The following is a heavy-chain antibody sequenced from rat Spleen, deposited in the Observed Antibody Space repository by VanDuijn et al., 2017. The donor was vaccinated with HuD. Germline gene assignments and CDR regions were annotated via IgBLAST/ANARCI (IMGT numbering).Heavy chain of an antibody. J-gene: IGHJ3*01. Sequence: QVQLKETGPDLVQLTQTLSITCTVSGFSLTTFNIHWVRQPPGKGLEWMGGIWGDGSTDYNSALKSRLTISRDTSKSQVFLKMNSLQTDDTAIYFCARSYGGYTQHWFAYWGQGTLITVSS. CDR3: ARSYGGYTQHWFAY. CDR1: GFSLTTFN. CDR2: IWGDGST. D-gene: IGHD1-11*01. V-gene: IGHV2-1*01.